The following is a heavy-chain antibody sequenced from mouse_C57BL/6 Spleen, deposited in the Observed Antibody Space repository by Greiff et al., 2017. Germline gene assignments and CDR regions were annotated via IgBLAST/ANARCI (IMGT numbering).Heavy chain of an antibody. V-gene: IGHV1-26*01. CDR3: ARRGQRRPYYFDY. Sequence: EVQLQQSGPELVKPGASVKISCKASGYTFTDYYMNWVKQSHGKSLEWIGDINPNNGGTSYNQKFKGKATLTVDKSSRTAYMELRSLTSQDSAVYYCARRGQRRPYYFDYWGQSTTLTVSS. D-gene: IGHD3-2*02. CDR1: GYTFTDYY. CDR2: INPNNGGT. J-gene: IGHJ2*01.